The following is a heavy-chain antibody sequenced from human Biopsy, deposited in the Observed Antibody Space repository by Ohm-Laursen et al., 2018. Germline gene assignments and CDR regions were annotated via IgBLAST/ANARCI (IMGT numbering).Heavy chain of an antibody. CDR2: ISYTGGI. D-gene: IGHD2-2*01. Sequence: SYTLSLTCTVSGGSISGYHRSWIRKSPGKGLEWLAYISYTGGINSNPSLNGRATMSLDPSKNQFSLRLIYVTAADTAVYYCARMPHFDYWGQGILVTVSS. CDR1: GGSISGYH. CDR3: ARMPHFDY. J-gene: IGHJ4*02. V-gene: IGHV4-59*07.